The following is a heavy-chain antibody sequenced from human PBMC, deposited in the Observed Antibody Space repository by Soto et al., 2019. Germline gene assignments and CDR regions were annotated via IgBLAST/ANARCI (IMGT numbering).Heavy chain of an antibody. CDR2: ISRDGGTK. J-gene: IGHJ4*02. V-gene: IGHV3-30*03. Sequence: QVQLVESGGGVVQPGRSLRLSCAVSGFTVSTYGMHGVRQATGKGLEWVAVISRDGGTKYYADSVKGRFTISSNNSRKTLFLEMNSLRGDDMAVYYCTGGDASGYWGQGTLVTVSS. CDR3: TGGDASGY. D-gene: IGHD2-8*02. CDR1: GFTVSTYG.